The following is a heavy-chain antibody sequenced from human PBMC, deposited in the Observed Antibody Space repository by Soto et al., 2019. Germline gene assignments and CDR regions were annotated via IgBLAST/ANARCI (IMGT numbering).Heavy chain of an antibody. CDR2: IYASGST. CDR1: GGSMTTYH. D-gene: IGHD2-15*01. J-gene: IGHJ4*02. Sequence: PSETLSLTCSVSGGSMTTYHWSWIRQLAGKGLEWIGRIYASGSTSYNPSLKSRVTMSIDTSKNQFSLKLRSMTAADTAMYYCARALDDGSGYTDHWGQGTLVTVSS. V-gene: IGHV4-4*07. CDR3: ARALDDGSGYTDH.